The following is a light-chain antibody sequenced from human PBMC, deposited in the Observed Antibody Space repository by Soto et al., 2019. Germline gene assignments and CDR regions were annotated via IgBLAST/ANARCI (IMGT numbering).Light chain of an antibody. CDR3: TSYSVTGTHYL. CDR1: SSDIGGYEF. V-gene: IGLV2-14*01. J-gene: IGLJ1*01. Sequence: QSALTQPASVSGSPGQSITISCTGSSSDIGGYEFVSWFQQHPGKVPKLIIYEVSNRPSGVSDRFSGAKSGKTASLTISGLQPDDEAEYYCTSYSVTGTHYLFGSGTNVTVL. CDR2: EVS.